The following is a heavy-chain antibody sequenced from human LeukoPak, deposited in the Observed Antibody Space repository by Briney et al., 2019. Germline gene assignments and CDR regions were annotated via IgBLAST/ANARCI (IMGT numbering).Heavy chain of an antibody. CDR1: GFTVSNNY. Sequence: GGSLRLSCAASGFTVSNNYMTWVRQAPGKGLEWVSIIYSGGSTYYADSVKGRFTISRDNSKNTLYLHMNSLRADDTAVYYCARGGYMYGSNSHPSYYFDHWGQGTLVTVSS. CDR3: ARGGYMYGSNSHPSYYFDH. D-gene: IGHD5-18*01. V-gene: IGHV3-53*01. J-gene: IGHJ4*02. CDR2: IYSGGST.